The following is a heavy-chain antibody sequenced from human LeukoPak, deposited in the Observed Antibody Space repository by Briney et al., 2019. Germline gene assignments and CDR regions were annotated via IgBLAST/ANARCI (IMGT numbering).Heavy chain of an antibody. CDR1: GGTFSSYA. D-gene: IGHD6-19*01. Sequence: SVKVSCKASGGTFSSYAISWVRQAPGQGLEWMGGIIPIFGTANYAQKFQGRVTITTDESTSTAYMELSSLRSEDTAVYYCARVPIHGYSSGWYKRRGDAFDIWGQGTMVTVSS. CDR3: ARVPIHGYSSGWYKRRGDAFDI. J-gene: IGHJ3*02. V-gene: IGHV1-69*05. CDR2: IIPIFGTA.